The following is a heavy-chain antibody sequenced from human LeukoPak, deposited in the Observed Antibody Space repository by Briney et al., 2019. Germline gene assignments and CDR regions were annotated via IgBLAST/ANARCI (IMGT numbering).Heavy chain of an antibody. J-gene: IGHJ4*02. D-gene: IGHD5-12*01. CDR3: ARIPLGYSGAYYFDY. V-gene: IGHV4-4*09. CDR2: ISSSGSV. CDR1: RGSISGSIRSYY. Sequence: ETLSLTCTVSRGSISGSIRSYYWSWLRQPPGKGLEWIGYISSSGSVNDNPSLRSRVTISVDTSKNQFFLNLSSVSAADTAVYYCARIPLGYSGAYYFDYWGRGTLVTVSP.